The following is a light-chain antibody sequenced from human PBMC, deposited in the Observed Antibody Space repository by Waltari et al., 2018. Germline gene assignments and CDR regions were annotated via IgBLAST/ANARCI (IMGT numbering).Light chain of an antibody. CDR1: QSVNSN. CDR2: AAS. V-gene: IGKV3-15*01. CDR3: QQYNNWPPGS. Sequence: EIVMTRSPATLSVSPGERATLSCRASQSVNSNLAWYQQKPDQAPRLLISAASTRATGIPARFSGSGSWTEFTLTISSLQSEDFAVYYCQQYNNWPPGSFGPGTKVDIK. J-gene: IGKJ3*01.